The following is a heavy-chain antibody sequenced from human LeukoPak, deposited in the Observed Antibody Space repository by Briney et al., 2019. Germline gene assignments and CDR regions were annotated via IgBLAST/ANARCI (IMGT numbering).Heavy chain of an antibody. V-gene: IGHV1-2*02. CDR2: INCNSGDA. J-gene: IGHJ6*03. CDR3: ARSAGHCSNGICFTDYYMDV. Sequence: GASVKVSCKASGYSFTEHYIYWVRQAPGQGLEWVGRINCNSGDANSAQKFQGRGTMTRDTSVSTAYMDLSSVTSDDTAVYFCARSAGHCSNGICFTDYYMDVWGRGTTVTVSS. CDR1: GYSFTEHY. D-gene: IGHD2-8*01.